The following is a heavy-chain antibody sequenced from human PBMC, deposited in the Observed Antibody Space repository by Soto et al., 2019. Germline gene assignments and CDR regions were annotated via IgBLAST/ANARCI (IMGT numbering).Heavy chain of an antibody. V-gene: IGHV4-59*08. J-gene: IGHJ4*02. CDR1: GGSISSYY. Sequence: SETLSLTCTVSGGSISSYYWSWIRQPPGKGLEWIGYIYYSGSTNYNPSLKSRVTISVDTSTNHFSLNLSSVTAADTAVSFCSXHFCSGAGYYYFDYWGQGTLVTVSS. CDR3: SXHFCSGAGYYYFDY. CDR2: IYYSGST. D-gene: IGHD2-15*01.